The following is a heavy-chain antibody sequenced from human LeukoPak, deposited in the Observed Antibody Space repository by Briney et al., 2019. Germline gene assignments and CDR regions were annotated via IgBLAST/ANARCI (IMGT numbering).Heavy chain of an antibody. Sequence: PGGSLRLSRAASGFTFSSYSMNAVRQAPGKGLEWVSCISSSISYIYYADSVKGRFTISRDNAKNSLYLQMNSLRAEDTAVYYCARDSSGYYTFDYWGQGTLGTVS. CDR3: ARDSSGYYTFDY. CDR2: ISSSISYI. J-gene: IGHJ4*02. CDR1: GFTFSSYS. V-gene: IGHV3-21*01. D-gene: IGHD3-22*01.